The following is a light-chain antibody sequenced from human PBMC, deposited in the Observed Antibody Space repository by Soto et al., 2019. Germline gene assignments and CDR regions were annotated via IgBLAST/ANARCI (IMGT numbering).Light chain of an antibody. Sequence: QSVLTQPASVSGSPGQSIAISCTGTSSDVGGYDYVSWYQHHPGKAPKLLIYDVSNRPSGVSNRFSGSKSGNTASLTISGLQAEDEADYYCSSYTSSTPLEFGGGTKLTVL. CDR1: SSDVGGYDY. CDR2: DVS. V-gene: IGLV2-14*03. CDR3: SSYTSSTPLE. J-gene: IGLJ2*01.